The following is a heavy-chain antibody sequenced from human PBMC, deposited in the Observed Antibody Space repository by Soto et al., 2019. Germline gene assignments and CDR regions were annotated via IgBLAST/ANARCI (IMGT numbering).Heavy chain of an antibody. V-gene: IGHV5-51*01. CDR2: IYPPPSDT. CDR3: ARLELTGLDN. D-gene: IGHD3-9*01. J-gene: IGHJ4*02. Sequence: GGSLKLSCKGSGYTFATRWIPWVRQMPGKCLEWVGIIYPPPSDTRYRQSFQRQVTISPDNSLSTAHLPWSSLKASDSAIYFCARLELTGLDNWGQGTPVTV. CDR1: GYTFATRW.